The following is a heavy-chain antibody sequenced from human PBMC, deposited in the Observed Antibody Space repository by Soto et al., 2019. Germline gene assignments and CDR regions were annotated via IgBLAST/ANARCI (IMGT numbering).Heavy chain of an antibody. CDR2: ISGSSGST. D-gene: IGHD1-26*01. CDR3: AKDLDRSGSYGTFDY. V-gene: IGHV3-23*01. J-gene: IGHJ4*02. Sequence: EVQLLESGGGLVQPGGSLRLSCAASGFTFSSYAMSWVRQAPGKGLEWVSAISGSSGSTYYADSVKGRFTISRDNSKNTLYLQMNSLRAEDTAVYYCAKDLDRSGSYGTFDYWGQGTLVTVSS. CDR1: GFTFSSYA.